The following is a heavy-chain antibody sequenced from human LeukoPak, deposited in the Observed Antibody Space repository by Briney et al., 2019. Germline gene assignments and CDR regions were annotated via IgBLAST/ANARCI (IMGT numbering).Heavy chain of an antibody. CDR1: GYTFTSYG. CDR3: ARAAEGPYCSSTSCYMDY. CDR2: ISAYNGNT. V-gene: IGHV1-18*01. Sequence: ASVKVSCKASGYTFTSYGISWVRQAPGQGLEWMGWISAYNGNTNYAQKLQGRVTMTTDTSTSTAYMELRSLRSDDTAVYYCARAAEGPYCSSTSCYMDYWGQGTLVTVSS. D-gene: IGHD2-2*02. J-gene: IGHJ4*02.